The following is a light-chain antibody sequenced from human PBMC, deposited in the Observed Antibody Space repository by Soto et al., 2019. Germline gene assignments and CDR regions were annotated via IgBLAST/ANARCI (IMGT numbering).Light chain of an antibody. CDR2: GAS. CDR1: QSVSSN. CDR3: QQYNNWPPSRT. Sequence: EIVMTQSPATLSVSPGERATLSCRASQSVSSNLAWYQQKPGQAPRLLIYGASTRATGIPARFSGSGSGTDFTLTIISLQSEDFAVYYCQQYNNWPPSRTFGQGTKVEIK. J-gene: IGKJ1*01. V-gene: IGKV3-15*01.